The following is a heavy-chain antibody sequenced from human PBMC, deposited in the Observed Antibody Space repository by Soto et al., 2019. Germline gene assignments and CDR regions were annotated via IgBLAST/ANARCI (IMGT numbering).Heavy chain of an antibody. CDR1: GYTFTSYY. CDR2: INPSGGST. Sequence: ASVKVSCKASGYTFTSYYMHWVRQAPGQGLEWMGIINPSGGSTSYAQKFQGRVTMTRDTSTSTVYMELSSLRSEDTAVYYCAREWAMITFGGAHDAFDIWGQGTMVTVSS. CDR3: AREWAMITFGGAHDAFDI. J-gene: IGHJ3*02. V-gene: IGHV1-46*01. D-gene: IGHD3-16*01.